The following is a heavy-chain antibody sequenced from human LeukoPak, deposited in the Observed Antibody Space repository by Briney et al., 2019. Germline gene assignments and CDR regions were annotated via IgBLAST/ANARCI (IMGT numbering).Heavy chain of an antibody. CDR1: GFTFSSYW. D-gene: IGHD3-10*01. Sequence: PGGSLRLSCAASGFTFSSYWMHWVRQAPGKGLVWVSRINSDGTSTNYADSVKGRFTVSRDNAKNTLFMQMNSLRAEDTAVYYCASSYASGSYYQGYWGQGTLVTVSS. CDR3: ASSYASGSYYQGY. J-gene: IGHJ4*02. CDR2: INSDGTST. V-gene: IGHV3-74*01.